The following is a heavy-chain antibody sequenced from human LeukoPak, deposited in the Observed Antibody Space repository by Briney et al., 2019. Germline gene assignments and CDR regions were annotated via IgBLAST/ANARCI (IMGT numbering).Heavy chain of an antibody. J-gene: IGHJ4*02. Sequence: SGGSLRLSCAASGFSFISYAMSWVRQAPGKGLEWVSTMSGSGGSTYYADSVKGRLTISRDNSKNTLHLQTNSLRAEDTAIYYCAKDLGSGSFYGPIGYWGQGTLVTVSS. CDR2: MSGSGGST. CDR3: AKDLGSGSFYGPIGY. V-gene: IGHV3-23*01. D-gene: IGHD1-26*01. CDR1: GFSFISYA.